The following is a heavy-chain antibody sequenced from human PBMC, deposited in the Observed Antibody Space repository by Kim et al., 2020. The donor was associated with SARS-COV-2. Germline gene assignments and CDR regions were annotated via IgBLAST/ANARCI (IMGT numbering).Heavy chain of an antibody. Sequence: GGSLRLSCAASRFIFVDYAMRWIRQAPGKGLEWVSDISWNSGSIGYADSVKGRFTISRDNAKNSLYLQMNSLRAEDTALYYCAKGAYYDSSGYFDYWGQ. CDR3: AKGAYYDSSGYFDY. CDR2: ISWNSGSI. J-gene: IGHJ4*02. CDR1: RFIFVDYA. V-gene: IGHV3-9*01. D-gene: IGHD3-22*01.